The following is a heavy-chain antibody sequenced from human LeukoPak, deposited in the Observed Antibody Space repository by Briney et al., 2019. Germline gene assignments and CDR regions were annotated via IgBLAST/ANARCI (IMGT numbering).Heavy chain of an antibody. J-gene: IGHJ6*02. D-gene: IGHD3-10*01. CDR2: FDPEDGET. V-gene: IGHV1-24*01. Sequence: ASVKVSCKVSGYTLTELSMHWVRQAPGKGLEWMGGFDPEDGETIYAQKSQGRVTMTEDTSTDTAYMELSSLRSEDTAVYYCATARYGSASVGGMDVWGQGTTVTVSS. CDR3: ATARYGSASVGGMDV. CDR1: GYTLTELS.